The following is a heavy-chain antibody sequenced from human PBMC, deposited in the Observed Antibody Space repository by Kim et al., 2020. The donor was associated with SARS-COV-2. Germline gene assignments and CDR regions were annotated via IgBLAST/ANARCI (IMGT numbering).Heavy chain of an antibody. V-gene: IGHV4-39*01. CDR3: ARLHRGGLFVYY. CDR1: GGSISSSSYY. J-gene: IGHJ4*02. D-gene: IGHD3-3*01. CDR2: IYYSGST. Sequence: SETLSLTCTVSGGSISSSSYYWGWIRQPPGKGLEWIGSIYYSGSTYYNPSLKSRVTISVDTSKNQFSLKLSSVTAADTAVYYCARLHRGGLFVYYWGQGTLVTVSS.